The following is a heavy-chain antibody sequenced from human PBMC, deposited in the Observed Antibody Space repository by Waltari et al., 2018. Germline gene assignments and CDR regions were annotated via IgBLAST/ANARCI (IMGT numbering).Heavy chain of an antibody. V-gene: IGHV4-39*01. Sequence: QLLLQESGPGLVKPSDTLSLTCPLFGDSITRRSHYWAWIRQSPGKKLEWIGTIYYSGITYYNPSVDSRVTMSVDTSQNQFSLRLSSVTAADTGVYYCTRRPYSTGWVWFDPWGQGTLVTVSS. J-gene: IGHJ5*02. CDR1: GDSITRRSHY. CDR2: IYYSGIT. D-gene: IGHD2-15*01. CDR3: TRRPYSTGWVWFDP.